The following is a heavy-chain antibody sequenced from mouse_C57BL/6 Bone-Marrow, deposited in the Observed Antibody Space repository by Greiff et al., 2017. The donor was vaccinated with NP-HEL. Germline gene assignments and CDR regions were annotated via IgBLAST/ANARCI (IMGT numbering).Heavy chain of an antibody. Sequence: LQESGPGLVKPSQSLFLTCSITGFPITSGYYWIWIRQSPGKPLEWMGYITHSGETFYNPSLQSPISITRETSKNQFFLQLNSVTTEDTAMYYCAGDRTREDYGSSYRGDYWGQGTSVTVSS. V-gene: IGHV12-3*01. D-gene: IGHD1-1*01. CDR3: AGDRTREDYGSSYRGDY. CDR1: GFPITSGYY. J-gene: IGHJ4*01. CDR2: ITHSGET.